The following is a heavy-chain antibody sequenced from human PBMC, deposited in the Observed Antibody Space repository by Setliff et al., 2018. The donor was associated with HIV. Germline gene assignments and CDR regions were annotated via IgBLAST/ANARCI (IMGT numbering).Heavy chain of an antibody. CDR3: ARCYYDSSGPTDAFDI. D-gene: IGHD3-22*01. Sequence: EASVKVSCKASGYTFTNYYIHWVRQAPGQGLEWMGLINPSGGRTSYAQKFQGRLTMTMDTSRSTVYMELSSLRSEDTAVYYCARCYYDSSGPTDAFDIWGQGTVVTVSS. CDR1: GYTFTNYY. CDR2: INPSGGRT. V-gene: IGHV1-46*01. J-gene: IGHJ3*02.